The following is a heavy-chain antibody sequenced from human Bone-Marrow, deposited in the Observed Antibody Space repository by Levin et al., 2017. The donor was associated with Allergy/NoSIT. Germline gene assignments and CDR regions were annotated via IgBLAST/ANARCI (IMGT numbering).Heavy chain of an antibody. V-gene: IGHV3-30*04. D-gene: IGHD6-13*01. CDR3: ARDGVWYTTSYIAAAIPPSGAYYYYGMDG. Sequence: PGGSLRLSCAASGFTFSSYAMHWVRQAPGKGLEWVAVISYDGSNKYYADSVKGRFTISRDNSKNTLYLQMNSLRAEDTAVYYCARDGVWYTTSYIAAAIPPSGAYYYYGMDGWGQGTTVTVSS. J-gene: IGHJ6*02. CDR1: GFTFSSYA. CDR2: ISYDGSNK.